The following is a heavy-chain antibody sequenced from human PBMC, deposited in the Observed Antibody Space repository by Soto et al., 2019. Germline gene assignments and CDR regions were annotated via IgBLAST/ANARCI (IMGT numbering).Heavy chain of an antibody. D-gene: IGHD3-3*01. J-gene: IGHJ5*02. CDR1: GYSFTSYG. V-gene: IGHV1-18*04. CDR2: ITTYNGNT. Sequence: ASVKVSCKASGYSFTSYGISWVRQAPGQGLDWMGWITTYNGNTKYAQDLQGRVTMTTDTSTSTAYMELRSLRSDDTAVYYCAREELDYDFWSGPGAPWGQGTLVTVSS. CDR3: AREELDYDFWSGPGAP.